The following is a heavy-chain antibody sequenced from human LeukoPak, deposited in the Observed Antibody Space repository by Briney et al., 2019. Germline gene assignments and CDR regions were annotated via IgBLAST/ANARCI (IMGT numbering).Heavy chain of an antibody. D-gene: IGHD4-17*01. Sequence: GGSLRLSCAASGFTYSSYAMRWVRRDAGKGLEWVSAITGSGGSTYYPDSVKGRFTISRDNSKNTLYLQMNSLRAEDTAVYYCAKSIDYGDYAVSYWGQGTLVTVSS. J-gene: IGHJ4*02. CDR3: AKSIDYGDYAVSY. V-gene: IGHV3-23*01. CDR2: ITGSGGST. CDR1: GFTYSSYA.